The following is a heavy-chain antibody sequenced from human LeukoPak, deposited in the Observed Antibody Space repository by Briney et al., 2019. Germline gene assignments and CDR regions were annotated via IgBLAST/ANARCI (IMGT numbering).Heavy chain of an antibody. Sequence: GGSLRLSCEASGFTFSSSGMSWVRQAPGKGLEWVSVISDSGRSTLYADSVKGRFTISRDNSKHSLILQMNSLRAEDTAMYYCAKRDTSRQHYFDYWSQGTLVTVSS. D-gene: IGHD5-18*01. CDR3: AKRDTSRQHYFDY. V-gene: IGHV3-23*01. J-gene: IGHJ4*02. CDR2: ISDSGRST. CDR1: GFTFSSSG.